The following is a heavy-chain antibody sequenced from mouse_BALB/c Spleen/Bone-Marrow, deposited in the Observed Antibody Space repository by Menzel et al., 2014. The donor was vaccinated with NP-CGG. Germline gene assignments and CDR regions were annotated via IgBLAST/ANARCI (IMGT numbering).Heavy chain of an antibody. Sequence: EVQLQESGPELVKPGASVKISRKASGYTFXDYNMHWVKQSHGKSLEWIGNIYPYNGGTGYNQKFKRKATLTVDNSSSTAYMELRSLTSEDSAVYHCARGWLLSWFAYWGQGTLVTVSA. J-gene: IGHJ3*01. D-gene: IGHD2-3*01. CDR3: ARGWLLSWFAY. CDR1: GYTFXDYN. V-gene: IGHV1S29*02. CDR2: IYPYNGGT.